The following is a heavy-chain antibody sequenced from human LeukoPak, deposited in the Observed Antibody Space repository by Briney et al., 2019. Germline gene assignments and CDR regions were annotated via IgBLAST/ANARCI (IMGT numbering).Heavy chain of an antibody. J-gene: IGHJ4*02. CDR1: GGSFSGYY. D-gene: IGHD3-9*01. Sequence: SETLSLTCAVYGGSFSGYYWSWLRQPPGKGLEWIGEINHSGSTNYNPSLKSRVTISVDTSKNQFSLKLSSVTAADTAVYYCARGRGDILTGYTDAYYFDYWGQGTLVTVSS. CDR3: ARGRGDILTGYTDAYYFDY. CDR2: INHSGST. V-gene: IGHV4-34*01.